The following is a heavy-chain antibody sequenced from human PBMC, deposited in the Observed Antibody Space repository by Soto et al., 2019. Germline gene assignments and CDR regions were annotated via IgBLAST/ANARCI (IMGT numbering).Heavy chain of an antibody. CDR3: AKDMKWGGMTTIHYFDS. Sequence: GGSLRLSCVASGFTVDDYAMHWVRQAPGKGLEWVSGISANGDNVDYADSVKGRFTVSRDNAKNSLFLQMNSLRPEDTALYYCAKDMKWGGMTTIHYFDSWAREPRSPSPQ. J-gene: IGHJ4*02. D-gene: IGHD4-17*01. V-gene: IGHV3-9*01. CDR1: GFTVDDYA. CDR2: ISANGDNV.